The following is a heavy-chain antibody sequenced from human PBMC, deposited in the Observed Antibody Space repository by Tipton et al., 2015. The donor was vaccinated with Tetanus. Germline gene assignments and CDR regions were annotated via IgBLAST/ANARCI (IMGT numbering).Heavy chain of an antibody. J-gene: IGHJ4*02. CDR2: IFPQYGTA. V-gene: IGHV1-69*01. D-gene: IGHD2-15*01. CDR3: VRPARYCSGGSCFLALDF. CDR1: GGTFSKYA. Sequence: QVQLVQSGAEMKKPGSSVKVSCKASGGTFSKYALNWVRQARGQGPEWMGGIFPQYGTANYAPEFQGRVTLTADESTVTAYMELSSLRSEDTAVYYCVRPARYCSGGSCFLALDFWGQGTQVTVSS.